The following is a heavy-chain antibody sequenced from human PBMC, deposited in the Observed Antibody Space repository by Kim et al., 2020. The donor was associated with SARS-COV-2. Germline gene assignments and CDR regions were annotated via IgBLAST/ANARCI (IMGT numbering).Heavy chain of an antibody. V-gene: IGHV1-69*01. CDR3: ARDPTYGSGRAFDY. Sequence: AQKFQGRVTITADESTSTAYMELSSLRSEDTAVYYWARDPTYGSGRAFDYWGQGTLVTVSS. J-gene: IGHJ4*02. D-gene: IGHD3-10*01.